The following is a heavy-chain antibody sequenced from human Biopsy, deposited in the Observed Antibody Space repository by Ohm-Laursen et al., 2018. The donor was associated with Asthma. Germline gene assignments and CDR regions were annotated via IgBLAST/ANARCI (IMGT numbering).Heavy chain of an antibody. V-gene: IGHV3-30*03. Sequence: SLRLSCTASGFSFSEFVMHWVRQAPGKGLEWVAVISYDESTKYYADSVKGRFTISRDNSKNTLYLQMNSLRAEDTAVYYCASQSSGPDFWSGYYYFDYWGQGTPVTVSS. J-gene: IGHJ4*02. D-gene: IGHD3-3*01. CDR2: ISYDESTK. CDR1: GFSFSEFV. CDR3: ASQSSGPDFWSGYYYFDY.